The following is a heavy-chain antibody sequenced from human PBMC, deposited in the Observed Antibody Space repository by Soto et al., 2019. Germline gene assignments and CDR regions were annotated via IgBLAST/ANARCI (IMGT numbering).Heavy chain of an antibody. V-gene: IGHV3-48*02. Sequence: EVRLLESGGGLVYPGGSLRLSCVGSGFSFSDYSMNWVRQAPGKGLQWISYISSSSDDIHYADSVKGRFTVSRDNAKNALFLQMNSLRDDDTAIYYCARLPKGSLVTAWGQGTQVTVSS. CDR2: ISSSSDDI. CDR3: ARLPKGSLVTA. D-gene: IGHD2-21*02. J-gene: IGHJ4*02. CDR1: GFSFSDYS.